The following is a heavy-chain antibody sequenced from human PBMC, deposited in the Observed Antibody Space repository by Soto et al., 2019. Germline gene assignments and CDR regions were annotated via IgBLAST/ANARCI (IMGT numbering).Heavy chain of an antibody. CDR1: GCTFTSYD. V-gene: IGHV1-8*01. CDR3: ARRRGSSSRTTPSWFDP. CDR2: MNPNSGNT. Sequence: ASVKVSCKASGCTFTSYDINCVRQATGQGLEWMGWMNPNSGNTGYAQKFQGRVTMTRNTSISTAYMELSSLRSEDTAVYYCARRRGSSSRTTPSWFDPWGQGTLVTVSS. D-gene: IGHD6-13*01. J-gene: IGHJ5*02.